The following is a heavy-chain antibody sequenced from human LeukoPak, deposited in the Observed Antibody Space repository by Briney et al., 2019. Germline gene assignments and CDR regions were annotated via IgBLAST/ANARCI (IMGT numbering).Heavy chain of an antibody. CDR3: AKVLGSYYFDY. J-gene: IGHJ4*02. CDR1: GFTFSNYA. CDR2: ISGSGGSA. Sequence: PGGSLRLSCAASGFTFSNYAMSWVRQAPGKGLEWVSDISGSGGSAYYADSVKGRFTTSRDNSKNTLDLQMNSLRAEDTAVYYCAKVLGSYYFDYWGQGTLVTVSS. V-gene: IGHV3-23*01.